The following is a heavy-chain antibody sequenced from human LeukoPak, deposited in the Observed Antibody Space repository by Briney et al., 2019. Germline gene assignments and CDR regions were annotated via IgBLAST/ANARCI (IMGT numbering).Heavy chain of an antibody. J-gene: IGHJ4*02. D-gene: IGHD3-10*01. CDR1: GGSISRYY. V-gene: IGHV4-59*01. Sequence: SETLSLTCTVSGGSISRYYWNWIRQPPGKGLEWIAYIYYSGSTNYNPSLKSRVTISLDTSKNQFSLRLSSVTAADTALYYCARAKWFGAPVEDYWGQGTLVTLSS. CDR2: IYYSGST. CDR3: ARAKWFGAPVEDY.